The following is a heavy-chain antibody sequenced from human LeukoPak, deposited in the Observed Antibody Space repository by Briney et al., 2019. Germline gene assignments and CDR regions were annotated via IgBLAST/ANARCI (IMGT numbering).Heavy chain of an antibody. CDR1: GFTFSGYA. D-gene: IGHD6-13*01. Sequence: PGGSLRLSCAASGFTFSGYALHWVCQAPGKGLEWVAVISNDANNKHYADSVKGRFTISRDNSKNTLYLQMNSLRPEDTAVYYCARGAGASGGRDYYSDYWGQGILVAVSS. V-gene: IGHV3-30*04. CDR2: ISNDANNK. CDR3: ARGAGASGGRDYYSDY. J-gene: IGHJ4*02.